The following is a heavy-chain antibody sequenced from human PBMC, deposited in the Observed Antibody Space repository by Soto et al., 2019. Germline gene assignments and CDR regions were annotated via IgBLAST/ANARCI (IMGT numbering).Heavy chain of an antibody. CDR2: IYHAGSP. CDR1: GGSIRSSSW. Sequence: QVQLQESGPGLVKPSGTLSLTCSVSGGSIRSSSWWTWLRQSPGKGLEWIGEIYHAGSPNYNPSFQSRVTISADTSKNFFSLWLTSVTAADTAIYYCARASSFRGDFHVWGQGTAVTISS. V-gene: IGHV4-4*02. CDR3: ARASSFRGDFHV. D-gene: IGHD2-21*02. J-gene: IGHJ3*01.